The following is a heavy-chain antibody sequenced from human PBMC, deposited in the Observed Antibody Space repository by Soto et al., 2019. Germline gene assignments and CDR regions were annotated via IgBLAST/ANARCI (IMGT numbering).Heavy chain of an antibody. Sequence: GASVKVSCKASGGTFSSYAISWVRQAPGQGLEWMGGIIPIFGTANYAQKFQGRVTITADESTSTAYMELSSLRSEYTAVYYCARALGGYVPNNWFDPWGQGTLVTVSS. CDR1: GGTFSSYA. J-gene: IGHJ5*02. D-gene: IGHD5-12*01. CDR3: ARALGGYVPNNWFDP. CDR2: IIPIFGTA. V-gene: IGHV1-69*13.